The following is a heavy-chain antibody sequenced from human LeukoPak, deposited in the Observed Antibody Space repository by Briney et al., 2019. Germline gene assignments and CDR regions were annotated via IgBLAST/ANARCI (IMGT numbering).Heavy chain of an antibody. J-gene: IGHJ3*02. V-gene: IGHV4-34*01. CDR3: AKSNGCGLVDI. Sequence: SETLSLTCAVYGESFINYYWSWIRQPPGKGLEWIGEINLRGITNYNPSLKSRVTISLDTSKNQFSLKLNSVTAADTAVYYCAKSNGCGLVDIWGQGTMVTVSS. CDR2: INLRGIT. D-gene: IGHD2-21*01. CDR1: GESFINYY.